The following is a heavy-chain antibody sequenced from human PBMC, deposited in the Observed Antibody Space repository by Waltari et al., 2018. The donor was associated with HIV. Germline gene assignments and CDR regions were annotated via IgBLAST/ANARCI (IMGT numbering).Heavy chain of an antibody. CDR2: IYRGGDT. CDR3: SGPDGDQGTSVTYYGMGV. V-gene: IGHV3-53*02. CDR1: GIAVTNNY. Sequence: EVQLVETGGDVIRPGGSLRLSCATSGIAVTNNYINWVRQAPGKGLEWVSVIYRGGDTKYADYVKGRFLITRDNSKNTVFLQLNRLRVEDTAVYYCSGPDGDQGTSVTYYGMGVWGQGTTVIVSS. J-gene: IGHJ6*02. D-gene: IGHD4-17*01.